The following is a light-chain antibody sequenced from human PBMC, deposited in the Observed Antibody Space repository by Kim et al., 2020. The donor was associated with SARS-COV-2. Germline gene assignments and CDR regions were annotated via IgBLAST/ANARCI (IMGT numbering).Light chain of an antibody. CDR2: DTS. CDR3: QQRDNWPIT. CDR1: QNIKIY. Sequence: LSPEDRAPLSCRASQNIKIYLGWYQQKPGQAPRLLIYDTSNRATGIPARFSGSGSGTDFTLTISSLEPEDFAVYYCQQRDNWPITFGQGTRLEIK. J-gene: IGKJ5*01. V-gene: IGKV3-11*01.